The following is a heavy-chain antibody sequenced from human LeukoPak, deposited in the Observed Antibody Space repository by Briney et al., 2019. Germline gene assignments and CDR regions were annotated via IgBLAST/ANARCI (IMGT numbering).Heavy chain of an antibody. D-gene: IGHD3-16*01. J-gene: IGHJ4*02. CDR1: GGTFSSYA. CDR2: INPNSGDT. V-gene: IGHV1-2*02. CDR3: ARDGGFDH. Sequence: ASVKVSCKASGGTFSSYAISWVRQAPGQGFEWMGWINPNSGDTNYAQKFQGRVTLTRDTSISTVYMELSSLTSDDTAVYYCARDGGFDHWGQGTRVTVSS.